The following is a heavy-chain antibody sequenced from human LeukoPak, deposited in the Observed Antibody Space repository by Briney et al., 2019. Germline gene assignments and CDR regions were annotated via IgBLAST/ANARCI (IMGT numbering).Heavy chain of an antibody. CDR3: AKGAYDFWSGYYVY. Sequence: GGSLRLSCAASGFTFSSYSMNWVRQAPGKGLEWVSSFSSSSSYIYYADSVKGRFTISRDNSKNTLYLQMNSLRAEDTAVYYCAKGAYDFWSGYYVYWGQGTLVTVSS. V-gene: IGHV3-21*04. D-gene: IGHD3-3*01. CDR1: GFTFSSYS. CDR2: FSSSSSYI. J-gene: IGHJ4*02.